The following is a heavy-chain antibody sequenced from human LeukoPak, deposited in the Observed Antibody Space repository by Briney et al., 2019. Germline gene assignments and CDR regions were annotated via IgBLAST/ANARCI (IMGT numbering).Heavy chain of an antibody. CDR3: ARSRNYDTTGFNPSYYLDS. V-gene: IGHV4-59*02. CDR1: GGSVIGSY. D-gene: IGHD3-22*01. J-gene: IGHJ4*02. CDR2: IYNTVDV. Sequence: SETLSLTCTVSGGSVIGSYWTWIRQSPGGSLQYLGYIYNTVDVNYSPSLKSRVTISIDMSRNQVSLRLTSVTAADTAIYYCARSRNYDTTGFNPSYYLDSWGQGALVTVSS.